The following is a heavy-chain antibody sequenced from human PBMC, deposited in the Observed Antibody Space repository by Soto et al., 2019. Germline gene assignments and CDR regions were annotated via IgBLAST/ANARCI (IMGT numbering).Heavy chain of an antibody. CDR2: IKQDGSEK. CDR3: ARDNGDYEYYYYYMDV. J-gene: IGHJ6*03. CDR1: GFTFSSYW. D-gene: IGHD4-17*01. Sequence: EVQLVESGGGLVQPGGSLRLSCAASGFTFSSYWMSWVRQAPGKGLEWVANIKQDGSEKYYVDSVKGRCTNSRDNANNSLYLQMHSLRAEDTAVYYCARDNGDYEYYYYYMDVWGKGTTVTVSS. V-gene: IGHV3-7*01.